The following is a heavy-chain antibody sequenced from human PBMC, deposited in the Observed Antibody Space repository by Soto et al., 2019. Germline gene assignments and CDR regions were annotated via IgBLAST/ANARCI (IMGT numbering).Heavy chain of an antibody. Sequence: QVQLVQSGAEVKRPGSSVKVSCQTSGGTFRTYTINWVRQAPGQGLEWLGRIIPILDVANYAQNFQGRVTITADNATITAHTELRSLRSEDTAVYYCARSSQEAIGVAGPQDIWFDPWGQGTLVTVSS. D-gene: IGHD6-19*01. CDR3: ARSSQEAIGVAGPQDIWFDP. CDR2: IIPILDVA. CDR1: GGTFRTYT. V-gene: IGHV1-69*02. J-gene: IGHJ5*02.